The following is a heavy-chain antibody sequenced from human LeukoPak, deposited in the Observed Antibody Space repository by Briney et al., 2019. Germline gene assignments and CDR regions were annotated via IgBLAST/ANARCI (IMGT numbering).Heavy chain of an antibody. J-gene: IGHJ4*02. V-gene: IGHV3-30*18. CDR2: ISYDGSNK. Sequence: LAGGSLRHSCAASGFTFSSHGMHWVRQAPGKGLEWVAVISYDGSNKYYADSVKGRFTISRDNSKNTLYLQMNSLRAEDTAVYYCAKDTGYYFDYWGQGTLVTVSS. D-gene: IGHD4-11*01. CDR3: AKDTGYYFDY. CDR1: GFTFSSHG.